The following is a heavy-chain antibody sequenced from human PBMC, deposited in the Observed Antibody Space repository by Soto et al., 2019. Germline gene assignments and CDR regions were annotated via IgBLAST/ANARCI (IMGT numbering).Heavy chain of an antibody. CDR2: IIPILGIA. V-gene: IGHV1-69*04. D-gene: IGHD3-22*01. J-gene: IGHJ4*02. CDR3: ARLDGYFDY. Sequence: SVTVPSIGSGSTCSMYAITYVRQAPGQGLEWMARIIPILGIANYAQKFQGRVTITADKSTSTAYMEMSSLRSEDTAVYYCARLDGYFDYWGQGTLVTVSS. CDR1: GSTCSMYA.